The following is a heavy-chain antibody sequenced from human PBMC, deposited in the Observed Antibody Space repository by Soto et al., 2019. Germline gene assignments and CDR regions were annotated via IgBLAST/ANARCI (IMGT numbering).Heavy chain of an antibody. V-gene: IGHV4-30-4*08. CDR3: ARDVAAGGVYYYAMDV. Sequence: TLSLPCTVSGGSIGCHNCYWNWIRQLPGKGLEWIGYLYYRGNSYINPSLKSRVTISADTSKNQFSLKLSSVAAADTAVYYCARDVAAGGVYYYAMDVRGQGTTVTVSS. D-gene: IGHD6-13*01. J-gene: IGHJ6*02. CDR2: LYYRGNS. CDR1: GGSIGCHNCY.